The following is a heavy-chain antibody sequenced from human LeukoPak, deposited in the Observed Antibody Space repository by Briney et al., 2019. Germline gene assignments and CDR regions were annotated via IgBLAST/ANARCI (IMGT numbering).Heavy chain of an antibody. V-gene: IGHV3-30*02. CDR1: GFNFSSYG. Sequence: GGSLRLSCAASGFNFSSYGMHWVRQAPGKGLECVAYIQYDGSNEQYADSVKGRFSISRDSSKNILYLQMNSLRAEDTAVYYCAKGYSSSGWYSGLFDYWGQGTLVTVSP. J-gene: IGHJ4*02. CDR3: AKGYSSSGWYSGLFDY. CDR2: IQYDGSNE. D-gene: IGHD6-19*01.